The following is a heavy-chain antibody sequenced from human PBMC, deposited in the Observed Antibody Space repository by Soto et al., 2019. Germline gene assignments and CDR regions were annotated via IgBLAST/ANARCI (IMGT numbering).Heavy chain of an antibody. CDR3: ARQPVGESVVGPAAMRFPPYYMDV. J-gene: IGHJ6*03. CDR2: IRQDGSEK. Sequence: GGSLRLSCAASGFTFSSYWMSWVRQAPGKGLEWVANIRQDGSEKYYVDSVKGRFTISRDNAKNSLYLQMNSLRAEDTAVYYCARQPVGESVVGPAAMRFPPYYMDVWGKGTTVTVSS. D-gene: IGHD2-2*01. CDR1: GFTFSSYW. V-gene: IGHV3-7*01.